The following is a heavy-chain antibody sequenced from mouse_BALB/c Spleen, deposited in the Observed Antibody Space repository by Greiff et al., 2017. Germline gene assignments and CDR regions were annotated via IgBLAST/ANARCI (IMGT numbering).Heavy chain of an antibody. CDR3: ARSLCDYDGDFDY. Sequence: QVQLQQSGAELMKPGASVKISCKATGYTFSSYWIQWVKQRPGHGLEWIGEIIPGNGSTNYNEKFKGKATFTADTSSNTAYMQLSSLTSEDSAVYSRARSLCDYDGDFDYWGQGTTVTVSS. CDR1: GYTFSSYW. CDR2: IIPGNGST. V-gene: IGHV1-9*01. J-gene: IGHJ2*01. D-gene: IGHD2-13*01.